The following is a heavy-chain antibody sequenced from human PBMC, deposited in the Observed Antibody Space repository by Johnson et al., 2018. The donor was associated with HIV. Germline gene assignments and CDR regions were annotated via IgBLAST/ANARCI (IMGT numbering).Heavy chain of an antibody. CDR1: GFTFDDYA. V-gene: IGHV3-43D*03. CDR3: ARGGSSGYMDDAFDI. D-gene: IGHD1-26*01. CDR2: ITWDGGST. Sequence: VQLVESGGVVVQPGGSLRLSCAASGFTFDDYAMHWVRQAPGKGLEWVSLITWDGGSTYYADSVKGRFTISRDISRNSLYLQMNSLRAEDTAVYYCARGGSSGYMDDAFDIWGQGTMVTVSS. J-gene: IGHJ3*02.